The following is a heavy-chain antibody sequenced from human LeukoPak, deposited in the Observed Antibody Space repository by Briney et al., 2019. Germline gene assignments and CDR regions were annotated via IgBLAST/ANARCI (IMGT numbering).Heavy chain of an antibody. CDR1: GSTFTTYA. Sequence: GASVKVSCKASGSTFTTYALNWVRQAPGQGLEWMGWINTNTGNPTYAQGFTGRFVFSLDTSVSTAYLQIFSLKVEDTAVYYCARDSFTDGASTFDIWGQGTMVTVSS. J-gene: IGHJ3*02. CDR3: ARDSFTDGASTFDI. D-gene: IGHD3-16*01. V-gene: IGHV7-4-1*01. CDR2: INTNTGNP.